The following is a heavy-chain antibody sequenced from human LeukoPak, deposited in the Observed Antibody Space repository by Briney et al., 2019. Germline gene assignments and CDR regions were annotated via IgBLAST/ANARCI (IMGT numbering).Heavy chain of an antibody. CDR2: IFPSGGEI. CDR3: ARRAGGYSHPYDY. V-gene: IGHV3-23*01. Sequence: PGGSLRLSCEASGFTFSTFAMIWVRQPPGKGLEWVSSIFPSGGEIHYADSVRGRFTISRDNSKNTLYLQMNSLRAEDTAVYYCARRAGGYSHPYDYWGQGTLVTVSS. D-gene: IGHD4-23*01. CDR1: GFTFSTFA. J-gene: IGHJ4*02.